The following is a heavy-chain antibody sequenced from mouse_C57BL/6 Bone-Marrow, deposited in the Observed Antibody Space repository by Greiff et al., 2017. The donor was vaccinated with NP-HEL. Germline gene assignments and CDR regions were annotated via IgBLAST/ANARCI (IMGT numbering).Heavy chain of an antibody. V-gene: IGHV3-6*01. CDR3: AREGGLRRAWFAY. CDR2: ISYDGSN. J-gene: IGHJ3*01. D-gene: IGHD2-4*01. CDR1: GYSITSGYY. Sequence: EVKLMESGPGLVKPSQSLSLTCSVTGYSITSGYYWNWIRQFPGNKLEWMGYISYDGSNNYNPSLKNRISITRDTSKNQFFLKLNSVTTEDTATYYCAREGGLRRAWFAYWGQGTLVTVSA.